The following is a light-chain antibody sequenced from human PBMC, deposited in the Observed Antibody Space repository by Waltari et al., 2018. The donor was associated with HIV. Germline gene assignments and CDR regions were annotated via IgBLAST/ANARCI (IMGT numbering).Light chain of an antibody. J-gene: IGLJ3*02. Sequence: NFMLTQPPSVSESPGKTVTISCTRSSGGIASHSRQWYQPRPGSAPTIVIYEDNQKPSGVPDRFSGSIDSSSNSASLTISGLTTEDEADFYCQSYDSSKGDWVFGGGTKLTVL. V-gene: IGLV6-57*03. CDR3: QSYDSSKGDWV. CDR2: EDN. CDR1: SGGIASHS.